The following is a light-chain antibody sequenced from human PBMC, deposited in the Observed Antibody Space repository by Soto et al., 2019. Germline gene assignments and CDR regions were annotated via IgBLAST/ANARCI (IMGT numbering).Light chain of an antibody. J-gene: IGKJ2*01. Sequence: DIHLTQSPSSLSASVGDRVTMTCRASGRVGSSLAWYQQKAGEAPKLLFHGASTAAPDVPLRFSATGSGTEFTLLSDSLQAGDSGTFFRQQCAEYSTFGRGTRLEL. CDR2: GAS. CDR3: QQCAEYST. V-gene: IGKV1-5*01. CDR1: GRVGSS.